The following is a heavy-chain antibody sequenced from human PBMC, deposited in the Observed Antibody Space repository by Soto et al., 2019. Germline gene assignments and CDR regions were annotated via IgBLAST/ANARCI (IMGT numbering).Heavy chain of an antibody. V-gene: IGHV1-46*01. D-gene: IGHD6-25*01. J-gene: IGHJ4*02. CDR1: GYTFIKFQ. CDR3: ARDSSETATSYSFDN. CDR2: INPIGGGT. Sequence: ASVKVSCKASGYTFIKFQMHWVRQAPGQGLEWMGMINPIGGGTDYAQKFQGRVTMSRDTSTSTVYMELSSLRSEDTAVYFCARDSSETATSYSFDNWGQGTLVTVSS.